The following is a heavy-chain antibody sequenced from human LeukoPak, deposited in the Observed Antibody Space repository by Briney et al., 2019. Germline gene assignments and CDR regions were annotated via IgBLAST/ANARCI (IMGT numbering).Heavy chain of an antibody. CDR2: ISYDGSNK. Sequence: GGSLRLSCAASGFTFSSYAMHCVRQAPGKGLEWVAVISYDGSNKYYADYVQGRFTISRDNSNNTLYLQMNSLRAEDTAVYYCARETPVYSGYDLAGPDYWGQGTLVTVSS. CDR1: GFTFSSYA. D-gene: IGHD5-12*01. CDR3: ARETPVYSGYDLAGPDY. J-gene: IGHJ4*02. V-gene: IGHV3-30-3*01.